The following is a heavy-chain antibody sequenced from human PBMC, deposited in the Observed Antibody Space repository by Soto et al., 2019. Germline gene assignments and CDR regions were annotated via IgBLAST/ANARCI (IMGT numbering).Heavy chain of an antibody. CDR1: GGTFSSYA. V-gene: IGHV1-69*01. CDR2: IIPIFGTA. Sequence: QVQLVQSGAEVKKPGSSVKVSCKASGGTFSSYAISWVRQAPGQGLEWMGGIIPIFGTANYAQKFQGRVTITADDSTSTAYMELSSLRSEDTAVYYCARDRPEQLVRLYGMDVWGQGTTVTVSS. D-gene: IGHD6-6*01. CDR3: ARDRPEQLVRLYGMDV. J-gene: IGHJ6*02.